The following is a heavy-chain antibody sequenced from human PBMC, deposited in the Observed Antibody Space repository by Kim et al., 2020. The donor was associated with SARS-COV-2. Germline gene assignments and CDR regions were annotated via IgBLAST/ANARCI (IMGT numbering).Heavy chain of an antibody. D-gene: IGHD6-19*01. CDR3: ARDSSGWFNWFDP. V-gene: IGHV4-59*01. J-gene: IGHJ5*02. Sequence: YNPSLKSRATISVDTSKNQFYLKLSSVTAAHTAVDYCARDSSGWFNWFDPWGQGTLVTVSS.